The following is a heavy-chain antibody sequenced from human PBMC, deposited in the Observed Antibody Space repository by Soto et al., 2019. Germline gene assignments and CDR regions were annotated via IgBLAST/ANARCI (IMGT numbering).Heavy chain of an antibody. J-gene: IGHJ4*02. CDR3: AKPTPGPASYLIEY. CDR1: GFTFSSYG. CDR2: IWNDGSNK. D-gene: IGHD3-10*01. V-gene: IGHV3-33*06. Sequence: PGGSLRLSCTASGFTFSSYGMHWVRQAPGKGLEWVAVIWNDGSNKYYADSVKGRFTISRDNFKNTLYLQMNSLSAEDTAVYYCAKPTPGPASYLIEYWGQGILVTVS.